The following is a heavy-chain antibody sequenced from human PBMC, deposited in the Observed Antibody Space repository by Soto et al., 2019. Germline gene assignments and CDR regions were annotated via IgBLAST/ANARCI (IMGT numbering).Heavy chain of an antibody. CDR1: GFTFSSYA. CDR3: AKDIAARPTAPDY. CDR2: ISYDGSNK. J-gene: IGHJ4*02. V-gene: IGHV3-30*18. Sequence: GGSLKLSCSASGFTFSSYAMHWVRQAPGKGLEWVAVISYDGSNKYYADSVKGRFTISRDNSKNTLYLQMNSLRAEDTAVYYCAKDIAARPTAPDYWGQGTLVTVSS. D-gene: IGHD6-6*01.